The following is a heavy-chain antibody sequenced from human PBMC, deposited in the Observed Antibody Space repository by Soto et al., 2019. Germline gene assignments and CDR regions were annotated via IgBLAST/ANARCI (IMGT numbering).Heavy chain of an antibody. Sequence: QVTLKESGPVLVKPTETLTLTCTVSGFSLSNARMGVSWIRQPPGKALEWLAHIFSNDEKSYSTSLKSRLTISKDTSKSQVVLTMTNMDPVDTATYYCARGSCSGGSCSQYYYYYGMDVWGQGTTVTVSS. D-gene: IGHD2-15*01. CDR2: IFSNDEK. CDR1: GFSLSNARMG. CDR3: ARGSCSGGSCSQYYYYYGMDV. J-gene: IGHJ6*02. V-gene: IGHV2-26*01.